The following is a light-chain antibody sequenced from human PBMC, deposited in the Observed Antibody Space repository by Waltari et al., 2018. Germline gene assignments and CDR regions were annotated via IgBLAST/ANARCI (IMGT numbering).Light chain of an antibody. CDR1: QSVSRN. Sequence: ETIMTQSLATLSVSPGERATLSCRASQSVSRNLAWYQQRHGQAPRLLIYGSSTRATGIPARFSGSGSGTEFTLTISSLQSEDFAVYYCQQYNNWPPITFGQGTRLEIK. V-gene: IGKV3-15*01. J-gene: IGKJ5*01. CDR2: GSS. CDR3: QQYNNWPPIT.